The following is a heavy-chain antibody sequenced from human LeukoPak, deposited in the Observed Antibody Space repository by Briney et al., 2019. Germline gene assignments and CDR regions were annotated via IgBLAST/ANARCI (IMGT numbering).Heavy chain of an antibody. V-gene: IGHV4-4*02. D-gene: IGHD2-2*02. CDR1: GGSISSSNW. Sequence: PSGTLSLTCAVSGGSISSSNWWSWVRQPPGKGLEWIGEIYHSGSTNYNPSLKSRVTISVDRSKNQFSLKLSSVTAADTAVYYCARAPVVPAAIRRGGGWFDPWGQGTLVTVSS. CDR2: IYHSGST. J-gene: IGHJ5*02. CDR3: ARAPVVPAAIRRGGGWFDP.